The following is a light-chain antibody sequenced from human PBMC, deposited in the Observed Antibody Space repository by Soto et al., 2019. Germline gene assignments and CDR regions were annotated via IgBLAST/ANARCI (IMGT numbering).Light chain of an antibody. Sequence: DIQITQSPSTRSASVGDRVTITCRASQSISSWLAWYQQKPGKAPKLLIYKASSLESGVPSRFSGSGSGTEFTLTISSLQPDDFATYYCQQYNSYSHTFGQGTRLEIK. CDR3: QQYNSYSHT. V-gene: IGKV1-5*03. CDR1: QSISSW. J-gene: IGKJ5*01. CDR2: KAS.